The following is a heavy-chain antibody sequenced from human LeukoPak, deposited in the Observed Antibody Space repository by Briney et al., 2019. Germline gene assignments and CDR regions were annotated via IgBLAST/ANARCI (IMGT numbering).Heavy chain of an antibody. J-gene: IGHJ6*04. Sequence: KPSETLSLTCTVSGGSISSSSYYWGWIRQPPGKGLEWIGSIYYSGKTNYNPSLKSRVTISVHTSKNQFSLKLTSVTAADTAVYYCARLKALVDVWGKGTTVTVSS. V-gene: IGHV4-39*07. CDR1: GGSISSSSYY. CDR3: ARLKALVDV. CDR2: IYYSGKT.